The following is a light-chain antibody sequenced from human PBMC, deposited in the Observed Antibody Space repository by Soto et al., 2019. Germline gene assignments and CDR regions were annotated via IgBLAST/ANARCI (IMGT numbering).Light chain of an antibody. Sequence: QSVLTQPASVSGSPGQSITISCTGTSSDIGSNNYVSWFQQRPGKAPTLIIYEVSNRPSGVSTHFSGSKSGNTASLTISGLLPADEAEYYCISYTTTTRLFGGGTKLTVL. CDR3: ISYTTTTRL. V-gene: IGLV2-14*01. J-gene: IGLJ3*02. CDR2: EVS. CDR1: SSDIGSNNY.